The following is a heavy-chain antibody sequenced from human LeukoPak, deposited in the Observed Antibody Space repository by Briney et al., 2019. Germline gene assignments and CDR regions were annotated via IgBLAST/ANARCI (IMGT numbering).Heavy chain of an antibody. CDR3: AREVGGDNRFDY. D-gene: IGHD1-14*01. CDR1: GYTFTGYY. Sequence: ASVKVSCKASGYTFTGYYMHWVRQAPGQGLEWMGWINPNSGGTNYAQKFQGRVTMTGDTSISTAYMELSRLRSDDTAVYYCAREVGGDNRFDYWGQGTLVTVSS. V-gene: IGHV1-2*02. J-gene: IGHJ4*02. CDR2: INPNSGGT.